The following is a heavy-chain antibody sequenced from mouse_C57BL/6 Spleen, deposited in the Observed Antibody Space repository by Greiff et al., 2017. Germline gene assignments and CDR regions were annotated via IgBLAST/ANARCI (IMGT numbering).Heavy chain of an antibody. CDR1: GYSITSGYY. Sequence: EVQLQQSGPGLVKPSQSLSLTCSVTGYSITSGYYWNWIRQFPGNKLEWMGYISYDGSNNYNPSLKNRISITRDTSKNQFFLKLNSVTTEYTATYYCARIYYYGSSYGYFDVWGTGTTVTVSS. V-gene: IGHV3-6*01. J-gene: IGHJ1*03. CDR2: ISYDGSN. CDR3: ARIYYYGSSYGYFDV. D-gene: IGHD1-1*01.